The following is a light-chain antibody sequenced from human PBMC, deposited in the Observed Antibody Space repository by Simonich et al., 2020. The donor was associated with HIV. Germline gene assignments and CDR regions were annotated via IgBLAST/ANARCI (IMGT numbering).Light chain of an antibody. CDR2: GAS. J-gene: IGKJ3*01. Sequence: EIVITQSPATLSVSPGARSTLSCRTSKSISSNLAWYQRKPGQAPRLLIYGASNRATAIPARFSGSGFGTEFTLTISSMQSEDFAVYYCQQYNNWPSPFTFGPGTKVDIK. CDR3: QQYNNWPSPFT. V-gene: IGKV3-15*01. CDR1: KSISSN.